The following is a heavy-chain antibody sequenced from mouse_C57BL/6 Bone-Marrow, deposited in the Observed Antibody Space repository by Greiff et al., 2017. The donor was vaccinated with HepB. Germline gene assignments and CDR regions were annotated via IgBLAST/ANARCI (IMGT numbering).Heavy chain of an antibody. CDR1: GYTFTDYT. V-gene: IGHV1-22*01. CDR2: INPNNDGT. D-gene: IGHD2-1*01. J-gene: IGHJ1*03. Sequence: VQLQQSGPELVKPGASVKMSCKASGYTFTDYTMHWVKQSHGQSLEWIGYINPNNDGTSYNQKFKGKATLTVNTSSSTAYMELRSLTSEDSAVYYCARGGYGNYCYWYFDVWGTGTTVTVSS. CDR3: ARGGYGNYCYWYFDV.